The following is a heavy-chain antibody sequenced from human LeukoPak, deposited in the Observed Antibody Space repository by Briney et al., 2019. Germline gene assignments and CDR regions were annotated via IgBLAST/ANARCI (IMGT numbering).Heavy chain of an antibody. Sequence: GESLKISCKGSGYSFTSYWISWVRQMPGKGLEWMGRIDPSDSYTNYSPSFQGHVTISADKSISTAYLQWSSLKASDTAMYFCARHISGDQNAPLDYWGQGTLVTVSS. CDR2: IDPSDSYT. J-gene: IGHJ4*02. D-gene: IGHD6-19*01. V-gene: IGHV5-10-1*01. CDR3: ARHISGDQNAPLDY. CDR1: GYSFTSYW.